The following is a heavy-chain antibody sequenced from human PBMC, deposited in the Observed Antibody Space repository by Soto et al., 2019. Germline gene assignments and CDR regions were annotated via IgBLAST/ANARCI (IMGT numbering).Heavy chain of an antibody. D-gene: IGHD6-19*01. Sequence: QVQLVQSEAEVKKPGASLKVSCQASGYSFSDYGIAWVRQAPGQGLAWVGWISTYNGNTNYAQKFQGRVTMTTDTSANTAYMELRSLRSDDTAMYYCARYGYSSGWYLGTGMDVWGQGTPVTVSS. J-gene: IGHJ6*02. CDR3: ARYGYSSGWYLGTGMDV. V-gene: IGHV1-18*04. CDR2: ISTYNGNT. CDR1: GYSFSDYG.